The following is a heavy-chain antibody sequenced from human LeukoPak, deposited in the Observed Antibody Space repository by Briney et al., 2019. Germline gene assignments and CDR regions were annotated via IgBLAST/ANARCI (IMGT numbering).Heavy chain of an antibody. J-gene: IGHJ4*02. V-gene: IGHV3-74*01. CDR3: ARTPYCSSTTCEDFDY. D-gene: IGHD2-2*01. CDR2: INSDGITT. Sequence: GGSLRLSCAASGFTFSSYWMHWVRQAPGKGLVWVSRINSDGITTNYADSVKGRFTISRDNAKTPLYLQMNSLRADDTAVYYCARTPYCSSTTCEDFDYWGQGTLVTVPS. CDR1: GFTFSSYW.